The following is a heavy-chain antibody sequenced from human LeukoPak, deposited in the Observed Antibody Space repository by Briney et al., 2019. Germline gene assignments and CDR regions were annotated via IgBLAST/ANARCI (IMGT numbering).Heavy chain of an antibody. CDR1: GFSFSNYA. CDR2: ISGYGGST. Sequence: GGSLRLSCAASGFSFSNYAMNWVRQTPGKGLDWVSGISGYGGSTYYADSVKGRFTISRDNSKNTLYLQMNSLRAEDTAVYYCAKDRRYCSGGSCYDGDYYFDYWGQGTLVTVSS. V-gene: IGHV3-23*01. CDR3: AKDRRYCSGGSCYDGDYYFDY. J-gene: IGHJ4*02. D-gene: IGHD2-15*01.